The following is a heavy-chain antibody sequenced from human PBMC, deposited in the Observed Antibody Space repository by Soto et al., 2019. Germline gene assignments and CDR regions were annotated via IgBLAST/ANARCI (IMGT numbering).Heavy chain of an antibody. CDR3: ARPRGEWGLAYYFDY. D-gene: IGHD3-10*01. CDR1: GFTFNDYY. Sequence: GGSLRLSCAASGFTFNDYYMIWIRQAPGKGLEWVSYISSSGSTMYYADSVRGRFTISRDNGKNSLFLHMKSLRADDTAVYYCARPRGEWGLAYYFDYWGRGTLVTVSS. CDR2: ISSSGSTM. J-gene: IGHJ4*02. V-gene: IGHV3-11*01.